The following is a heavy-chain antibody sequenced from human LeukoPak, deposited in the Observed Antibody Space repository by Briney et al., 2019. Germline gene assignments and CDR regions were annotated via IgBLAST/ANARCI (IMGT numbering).Heavy chain of an antibody. Sequence: SGGSLRLSCGASGFTFSTYWMKWVRQAPGKGLEWVANIKQDGSQKYYVDSVKGRFIISRDNAKNSLYLQMNSVRAEDTAVYYCAREGTFGDYRASGDHWGQGALVTVSS. CDR3: AREGTFGDYRASGDH. CDR2: IKQDGSQK. V-gene: IGHV3-7*03. CDR1: GFTFSTYW. J-gene: IGHJ4*02. D-gene: IGHD2-21*02.